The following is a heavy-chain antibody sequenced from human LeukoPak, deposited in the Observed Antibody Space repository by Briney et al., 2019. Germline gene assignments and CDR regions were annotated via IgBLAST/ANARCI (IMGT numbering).Heavy chain of an antibody. Sequence: TGGSLRLSCAASGFSFSSYWMSWVRQAPGKGLEWVSAISGSGGSTYYADSVRGRFTISRDNSKNTLYLHMNSLRAEDTALYYCARNYYEPTYDYYFDCWGQGTLVTVSS. CDR1: GFSFSSYW. CDR2: ISGSGGST. CDR3: ARNYYEPTYDYYFDC. D-gene: IGHD1-26*01. V-gene: IGHV3-23*01. J-gene: IGHJ4*02.